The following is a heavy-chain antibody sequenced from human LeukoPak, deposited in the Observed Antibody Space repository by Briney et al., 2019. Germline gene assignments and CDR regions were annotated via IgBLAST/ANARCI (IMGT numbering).Heavy chain of an antibody. Sequence: SETLSLTCTVSGGSISSYYWSWIRQPPGKGLEWIGYIYYSGSTNYNPSLKSRVTISVDTSKNQFSRKLSSVTAADTAVYYCARVMVRGGWFDPWGEGTLVTVSS. D-gene: IGHD3-10*01. CDR1: GGSISSYY. CDR3: ARVMVRGGWFDP. J-gene: IGHJ5*02. CDR2: IYYSGST. V-gene: IGHV4-59*01.